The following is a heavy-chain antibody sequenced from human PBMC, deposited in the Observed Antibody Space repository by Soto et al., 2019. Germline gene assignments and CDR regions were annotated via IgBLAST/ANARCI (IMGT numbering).Heavy chain of an antibody. CDR1: GFTFEDYA. CDR3: AKDQPPLKTKLGYYYYMDV. D-gene: IGHD7-27*01. V-gene: IGHV3-9*01. CDR2: ISWNSGSI. J-gene: IGHJ6*03. Sequence: PGGSLRLSCAASGFTFEDYAMHWVRQAPGKGLEWVSGISWNSGSIGYADSVKGRFTISRDNAKNSLYLQMNSLRAEDTALYYCAKDQPPLKTKLGYYYYMDVWGKGTTVTVSS.